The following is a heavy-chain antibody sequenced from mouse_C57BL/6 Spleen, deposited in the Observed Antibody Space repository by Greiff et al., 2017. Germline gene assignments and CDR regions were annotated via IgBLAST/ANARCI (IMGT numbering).Heavy chain of an antibody. J-gene: IGHJ4*01. CDR3: ARDDYDVRYAMDY. Sequence: QVQLQQSGAELVKPGASVKLSCKASGYTFTSYWMHWVKQRPGQGLEWIGNINPSSGYTKYNQKFKDKATLTADKSSSTAYMQLSSLTYEDSAVYYSARDDYDVRYAMDYWGQGTSVTVSS. CDR2: INPSSGYT. D-gene: IGHD2-4*01. V-gene: IGHV1-7*01. CDR1: GYTFTSYW.